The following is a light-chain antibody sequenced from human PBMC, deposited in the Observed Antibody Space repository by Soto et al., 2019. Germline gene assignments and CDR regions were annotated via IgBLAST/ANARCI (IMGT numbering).Light chain of an antibody. J-gene: IGKJ1*01. CDR1: QSISSY. CDR2: AAS. V-gene: IGKV1-39*01. Sequence: DIQMTQSPSSLSASVGDRVTITCRASQSISSYLNWYQQKPGKAPKLLIYAASSLQSGVPSRFSGSGSGTDFTLTFSSLQPEDFATYYCQQSYSTPRTXGQGTKVDI. CDR3: QQSYSTPRT.